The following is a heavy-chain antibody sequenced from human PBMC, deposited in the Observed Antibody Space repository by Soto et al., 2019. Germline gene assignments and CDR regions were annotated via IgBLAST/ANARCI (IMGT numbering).Heavy chain of an antibody. CDR3: AKIKGRSTSWFGEED. CDR1: GFTFSSYA. D-gene: IGHD3-10*01. V-gene: IGHV3-23*01. J-gene: IGHJ4*02. Sequence: EVQLLESGGGLVQPGGSLRLSCAASGFTFSSYAMSWVRQAPGKGLEWVSAISGSGGSTYYADSVKGRFTISRDNSKNTLYLQMNSLRAEDTGVYYCAKIKGRSTSWFGEEDWGQGTLVPVSS. CDR2: ISGSGGST.